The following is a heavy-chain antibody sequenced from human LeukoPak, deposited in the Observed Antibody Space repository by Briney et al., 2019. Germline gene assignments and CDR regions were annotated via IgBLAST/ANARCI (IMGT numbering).Heavy chain of an antibody. CDR3: ARGGPQYYFYY. J-gene: IGHJ4*02. CDR1: GGSISSYY. Sequence: SETLSLTCTVSGGSISSYYWSWIRQPPGKGLEWIGYIYYSGSTNYNPSLKSRVTISVETSKNQFSLKLSSVTAADTAVYYCARGGPQYYFYYWGQGTLVTVSS. D-gene: IGHD5-24*01. CDR2: IYYSGST. V-gene: IGHV4-59*01.